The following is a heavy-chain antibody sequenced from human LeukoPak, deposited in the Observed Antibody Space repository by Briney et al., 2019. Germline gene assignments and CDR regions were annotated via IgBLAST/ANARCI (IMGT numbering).Heavy chain of an antibody. CDR1: GGSISSYY. J-gene: IGHJ4*02. CDR3: ARVEDSSSWYLGY. Sequence: PSETLSLTCTVSGGSISSYYWSWIRQPPGKGLEWIGYIYYNGSTNYNPSLKSRVTISVDSSKNQFSLKLSSVTAADTAVYYCARVEDSSSWYLGYWGQGTLVAVSS. D-gene: IGHD6-13*01. CDR2: IYYNGST. V-gene: IGHV4-59*01.